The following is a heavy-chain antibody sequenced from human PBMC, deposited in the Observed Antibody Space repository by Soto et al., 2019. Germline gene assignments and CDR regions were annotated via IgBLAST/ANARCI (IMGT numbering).Heavy chain of an antibody. CDR1: GFTFRSYA. J-gene: IGHJ6*02. CDR3: VKLARGDGNSYGGAGYGMDV. Sequence: EAQLLESGGGLVQPGGSLRLSCAASGFTFRSYAMTWVRQAPGKGLEWVSGISGSGGSAFYPDSVKGRFTISRDNSKNTLYLQMNSLRAEDTALYYCVKLARGDGNSYGGAGYGMDVWGQGTTVTVSS. D-gene: IGHD5-18*01. CDR2: ISGSGGSA. V-gene: IGHV3-23*01.